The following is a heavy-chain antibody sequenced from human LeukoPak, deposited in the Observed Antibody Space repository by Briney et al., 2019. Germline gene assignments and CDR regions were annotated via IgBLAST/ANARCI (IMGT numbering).Heavy chain of an antibody. Sequence: SETLSLTCTVSGGSISSRSYYWGWIRQPPGKGLEWIGSIYYSGSTYYNPSLKSRVTISVDRSKNQFSLKLSSVTAADTAVYYCARGIYYYDSSGYTNWFDPWGQGTLVTVSS. V-gene: IGHV4-39*07. J-gene: IGHJ5*02. D-gene: IGHD3-22*01. CDR2: IYYSGST. CDR1: GGSISSRSYY. CDR3: ARGIYYYDSSGYTNWFDP.